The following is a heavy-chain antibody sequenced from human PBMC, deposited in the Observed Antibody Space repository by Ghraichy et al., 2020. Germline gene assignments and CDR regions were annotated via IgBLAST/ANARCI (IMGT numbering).Heavy chain of an antibody. CDR2: INHSGST. Sequence: SETLSLTCAVYGGSFSGYYWSWIRQPPGKGLEWIGEINHSGSTNYNPSLKSRVTISVDTSKNQFSLKLSSVTAADTAVYYCARVRKSFRIAVAGTGAFDIWGQGTMVTVSS. J-gene: IGHJ3*02. D-gene: IGHD6-19*01. CDR1: GGSFSGYY. CDR3: ARVRKSFRIAVAGTGAFDI. V-gene: IGHV4-34*01.